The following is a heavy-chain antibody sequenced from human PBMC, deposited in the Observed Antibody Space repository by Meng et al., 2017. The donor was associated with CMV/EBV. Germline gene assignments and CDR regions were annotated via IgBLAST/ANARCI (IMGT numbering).Heavy chain of an antibody. D-gene: IGHD3-16*01. CDR2: ISWNSGSI. Sequence: SLKISCAASGFTFDDYAMHWVRQAPGKGLEWVSGISWNSGSIGYADSVKGRFTISRDNAKNSLYLQMNSLRAEVTALYYCAKDGGPFDYWGQGTLVTVSS. CDR3: AKDGGPFDY. CDR1: GFTFDDYA. J-gene: IGHJ4*02. V-gene: IGHV3-9*01.